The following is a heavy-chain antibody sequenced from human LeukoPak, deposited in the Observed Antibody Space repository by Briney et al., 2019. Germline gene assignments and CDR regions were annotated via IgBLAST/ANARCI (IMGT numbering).Heavy chain of an antibody. CDR1: GSTFSSYW. Sequence: GGSLRLSCVTSGSTFSSYWMHWVRQVPGKGLVWVARGGTDISYADSVKGRFTISRDNAKNTLYLQMNSLRAEDTAVYFCARGKFSTNWTFDLWGRGTRVTVSS. D-gene: IGHD3-3*02. J-gene: IGHJ2*01. CDR2: GGTDI. CDR3: ARGKFSTNWTFDL. V-gene: IGHV3-74*01.